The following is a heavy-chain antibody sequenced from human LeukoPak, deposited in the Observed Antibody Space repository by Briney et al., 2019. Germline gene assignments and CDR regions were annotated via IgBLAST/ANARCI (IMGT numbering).Heavy chain of an antibody. J-gene: IGHJ5*02. CDR1: GGSVTSGSYY. D-gene: IGHD6-6*01. V-gene: IGHV4-61*02. CDR3: ARDLGYSSSSGDWFDP. Sequence: ASETLSLTCTVSGGSVTSGSYYWSWIRQPAGKGLEWIGRIYTSGSTNYNPSLKSRVTISVDTSKNQFSLKLSSVTAADTAVYYCARDLGYSSSSGDWFDPWGQGTQVTVSS. CDR2: IYTSGST.